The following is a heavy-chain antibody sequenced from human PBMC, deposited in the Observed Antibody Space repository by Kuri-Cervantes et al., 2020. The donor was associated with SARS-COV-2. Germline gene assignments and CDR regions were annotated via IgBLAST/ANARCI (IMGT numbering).Heavy chain of an antibody. CDR3: AKVYCSGGSCYTLRHGPYYYYYYMDV. V-gene: IGHV3-30*02. Sequence: GGSLRLSCAASGFTFSSYGMHWVRQAPGKGLEWVAFIRYDGSNKYYADSVKGRFTISRDNSKNTLYLQMNSLRAEDTAVYYCAKVYCSGGSCYTLRHGPYYYYYYMDVWAKGPRSPSP. D-gene: IGHD2-15*01. J-gene: IGHJ6*03. CDR2: IRYDGSNK. CDR1: GFTFSSYG.